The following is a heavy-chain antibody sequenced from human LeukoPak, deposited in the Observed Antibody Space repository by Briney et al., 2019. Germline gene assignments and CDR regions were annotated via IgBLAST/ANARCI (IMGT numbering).Heavy chain of an antibody. D-gene: IGHD6-13*01. Sequence: SETLSLTCTVSGGSISSYYWSWIRQPPGKGLEWIGYIYYSGSTNYNPSLKSRVTISVDTSKNQFSLKLSSVTAPDTAVYYCARDPPPRGSKGMDVWGQGTTVTVSS. V-gene: IGHV4-59*01. CDR2: IYYSGST. J-gene: IGHJ6*02. CDR1: GGSISSYY. CDR3: ARDPPPRGSKGMDV.